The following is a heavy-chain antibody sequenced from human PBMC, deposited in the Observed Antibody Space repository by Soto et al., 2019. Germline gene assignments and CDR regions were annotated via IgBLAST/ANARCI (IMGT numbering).Heavy chain of an antibody. CDR2: ILYDGSNK. V-gene: IGHV3-30-3*01. CDR3: ARDRYDILTGYGYYYYYGMDV. J-gene: IGHJ6*02. CDR1: GFTFSSYA. Sequence: QVQLVESGGGVVQPGRSLRLSCAASGFTFSSYAMHWVRQAPGKGLEWVAVILYDGSNKYYADSVKGRFTISRDNSKNTLYLQMNSLRAEDTAVYYCARDRYDILTGYGYYYYYGMDVWGQGTTVTVSS. D-gene: IGHD3-9*01.